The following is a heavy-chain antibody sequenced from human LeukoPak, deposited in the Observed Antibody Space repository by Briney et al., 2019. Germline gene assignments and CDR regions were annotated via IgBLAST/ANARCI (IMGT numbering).Heavy chain of an antibody. CDR1: GFTDY. V-gene: IGHV3-53*01. CDR3: ARGTIIAH. J-gene: IGHJ4*02. D-gene: IGHD2-21*01. Sequence: PGGSLRLSCAASGFTDYMTWVRQAPGKGLEWVSVIYSGGSTYYAASVKGRFSVSRDNSKNTVYLQMNSLRAEDTAVYYCARGTIIAHWGQGTLVTVSS. CDR2: IYSGGST.